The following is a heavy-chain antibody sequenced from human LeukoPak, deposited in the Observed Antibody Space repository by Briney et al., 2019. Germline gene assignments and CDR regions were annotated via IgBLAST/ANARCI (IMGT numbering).Heavy chain of an antibody. V-gene: IGHV3-21*01. CDR1: GFTFSSYS. D-gene: IGHD3-22*01. CDR3: AXXRGVYYYDSSGYYNNWFDP. Sequence: GGSLRLSCAASGFTFSSYSMNWVRQAPGKGLEWVSSISSSSSYIYYADSVKGRFTISRDNAKNSLYLQMNSLRAEDTAVYYCAXXRGVYYYDSSGYYNNWFDPWGQGTLVTVSS. J-gene: IGHJ5*02. CDR2: ISSSSSYI.